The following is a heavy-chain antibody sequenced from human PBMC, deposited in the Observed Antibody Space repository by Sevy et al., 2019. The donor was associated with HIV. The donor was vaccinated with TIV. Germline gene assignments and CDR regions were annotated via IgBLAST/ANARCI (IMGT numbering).Heavy chain of an antibody. V-gene: IGHV4-34*01. CDR1: GTSFSSDS. CDR3: ARGRGTRVTMIVVVTTGYFDH. J-gene: IGHJ4*02. D-gene: IGHD3-22*01. Sequence: SETLSLTCTVSGTSFSSDSWTWIRQSPGKGLEWIGEINHTGSTNYNPSLKSRVTISVDTSKNQFSLKLTSVTAADTAIYYCARGRGTRVTMIVVVTTGYFDHWGQGTLVTVSS. CDR2: INHTGST.